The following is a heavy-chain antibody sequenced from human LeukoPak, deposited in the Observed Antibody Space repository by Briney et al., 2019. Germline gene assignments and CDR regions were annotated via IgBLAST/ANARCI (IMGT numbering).Heavy chain of an antibody. V-gene: IGHV3-30*04. D-gene: IGHD6-19*01. Sequence: GGSLRLSCAASQFTFSSYDMHWVRQAPGKGLHWVAIISSDGSVTYYADSVKGRFTISRDNSKNTLYLQMNSLRAEDTALYYCAKGPLIEVAGTTWDYWGQGTLVTVSS. CDR2: ISSDGSVT. CDR3: AKGPLIEVAGTTWDY. J-gene: IGHJ4*02. CDR1: QFTFSSYD.